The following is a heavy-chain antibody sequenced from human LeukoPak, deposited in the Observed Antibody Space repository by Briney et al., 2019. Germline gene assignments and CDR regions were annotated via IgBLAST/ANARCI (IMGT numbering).Heavy chain of an antibody. V-gene: IGHV4-61*02. CDR3: ARESSYDILTGKERDYYYYYMDV. D-gene: IGHD3-9*01. Sequence: PSETLSLTCTVSGGSISSGSYYWSWIRQPAGKGLEWIVRIYTSGSTNYNPSLKSRFTISVDMSKSQFSLKLSSVTAADTAVYYCARESSYDILTGKERDYYYYYMDVWGKGTTVTVSS. CDR2: IYTSGST. J-gene: IGHJ6*03. CDR1: GGSISSGSYY.